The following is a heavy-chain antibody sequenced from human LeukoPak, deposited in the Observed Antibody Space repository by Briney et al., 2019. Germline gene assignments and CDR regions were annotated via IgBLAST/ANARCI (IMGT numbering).Heavy chain of an antibody. CDR2: ISSSGST. J-gene: IGHJ4*02. CDR3: ASTGGGSYLGAFDY. Sequence: SETLSLTCTVSGDSISSGDYYWSWIRQPAGKGLEWIGRISSSGSTNYNPSLKSRVTISPDMSKNQFSLNLNSVTAADTAVYYCASTGGGSYLGAFDYWGQGTLVFVSS. V-gene: IGHV4-61*02. D-gene: IGHD1-26*01. CDR1: GDSISSGDYY.